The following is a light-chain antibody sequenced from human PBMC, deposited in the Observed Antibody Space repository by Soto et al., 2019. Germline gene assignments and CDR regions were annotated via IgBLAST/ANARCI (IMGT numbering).Light chain of an antibody. CDR2: GAS. CDR1: QSISSSY. CDR3: QQYGSSSWT. Sequence: EFVLTQSPGTLSLSPGERATLSCRASQSISSSYLAWYQQRPGQAPRLLIYGASSRATGIPDRFSGSGSGTEFTLTISRLEPEDFAVYYCQQYGSSSWTFGQGTKVDIK. J-gene: IGKJ1*01. V-gene: IGKV3-20*01.